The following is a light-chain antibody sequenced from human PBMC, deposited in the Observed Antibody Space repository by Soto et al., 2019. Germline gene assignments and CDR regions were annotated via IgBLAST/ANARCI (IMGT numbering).Light chain of an antibody. J-gene: IGKJ1*01. CDR1: QSVSSN. Sequence: EIVMTQSPATLSVYPGERATLSCRASQSVSSNLAWYQQKPGQAPRLLIYGASTRATGIPGRFSGSGSETEFTLTISSLQSEDFAVYYCQQYNNWPRTFGQGTKVEIK. CDR2: GAS. V-gene: IGKV3-15*01. CDR3: QQYNNWPRT.